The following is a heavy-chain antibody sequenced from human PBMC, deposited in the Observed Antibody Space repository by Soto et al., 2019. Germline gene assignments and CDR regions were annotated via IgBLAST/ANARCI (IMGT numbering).Heavy chain of an antibody. Sequence: LRLSCAASGFTFSSYAMSWVRQAPGKGLEWVSAISGSGGSTYYADSVKGRFTISRDNSKNTLYLQMNSLRAEDTAVYYCAKRSTMIVVVTKGGYYFDYWGQGTLVTVSS. D-gene: IGHD3-22*01. CDR2: ISGSGGST. J-gene: IGHJ4*02. CDR3: AKRSTMIVVVTKGGYYFDY. CDR1: GFTFSSYA. V-gene: IGHV3-23*01.